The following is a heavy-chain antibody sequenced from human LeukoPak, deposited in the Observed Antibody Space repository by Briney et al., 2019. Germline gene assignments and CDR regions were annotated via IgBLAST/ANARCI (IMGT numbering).Heavy chain of an antibody. CDR2: ISTYNGKT. J-gene: IGHJ6*03. CDR3: ARDPRHRLLWFGDETYYYYMDV. Sequence: ASVKVSCKASGYTFTNYGIGWVRQAPGRGLEWMGWISTYNGKTYYAQKLQGRVTMTTDTSTSTAYMELRSLRYDDTAVYYCARDPRHRLLWFGDETYYYYMDVWGKGTTVTVSS. V-gene: IGHV1-18*01. D-gene: IGHD3-10*01. CDR1: GYTFTNYG.